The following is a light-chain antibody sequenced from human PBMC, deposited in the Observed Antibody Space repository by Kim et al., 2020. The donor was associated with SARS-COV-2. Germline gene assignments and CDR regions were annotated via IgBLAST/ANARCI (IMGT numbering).Light chain of an antibody. CDR3: QQRTNWPPLT. Sequence: EIVLTQSPDTLSLSPGERATLSCRASQSIANYLAWYQQKPGQPPRLLIYDATNRATGVPPRFSGRGSGTDFTLTISTLAPDDFAIYYCQQRTNWPPLTFGGGTKVDIK. CDR2: DAT. J-gene: IGKJ4*01. V-gene: IGKV3-11*01. CDR1: QSIANY.